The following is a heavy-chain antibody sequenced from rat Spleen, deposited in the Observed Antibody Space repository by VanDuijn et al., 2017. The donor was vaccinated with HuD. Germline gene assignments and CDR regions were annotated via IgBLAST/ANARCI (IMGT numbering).Heavy chain of an antibody. D-gene: IGHD1-7*01. V-gene: IGHV5-31*01. CDR3: TTGYYGYWFTY. CDR1: GFTFSNYW. CDR2: ITDTGGST. Sequence: EVQLVESGGGLVQPGRSLKLSCVASGFTFSNYWMTWIRQAPGKGLEWVASITDTGGSTYYRDSVKGRFTISRDNAKSTLYLQMDSLRSEDTATYYCTTGYYGYWFTYWGQGTLVTVSS. J-gene: IGHJ3*01.